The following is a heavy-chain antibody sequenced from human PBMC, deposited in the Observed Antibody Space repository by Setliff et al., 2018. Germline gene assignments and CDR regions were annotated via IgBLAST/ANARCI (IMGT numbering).Heavy chain of an antibody. D-gene: IGHD6-19*01. V-gene: IGHV1-69*05. CDR3: ASALIRRVAVAGKSQFDY. J-gene: IGHJ4*01. CDR2: IIPILGTT. CDR1: GGFSTHA. Sequence: ASVKVSCKASGGFSTHAISWVRQVPGRGLEWMGGIIPILGTTDYAQNFQGRVTITTDESTSSAYLEMSNLRSEDTAVYYCASALIRRVAVAGKSQFDYWGQGTLVTVSS.